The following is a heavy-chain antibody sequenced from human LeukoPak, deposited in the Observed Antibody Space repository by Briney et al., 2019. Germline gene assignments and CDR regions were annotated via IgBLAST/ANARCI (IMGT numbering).Heavy chain of an antibody. J-gene: IGHJ3*02. CDR2: ILYSGTT. V-gene: IGHV4-59*08. CDR1: GGSIRNYY. D-gene: IGHD6-19*01. CDR3: TRHPPRDSSGSDAFDI. Sequence: SETLSLTCTVSGGSIRNYYWSWIRQPPGKGLEWIGYILYSGTTNYNPSHKSRVTISVDTSKNQFSLKLSSVTAADTAFYYCTRHPPRDSSGSDAFDIWGQGTVVTVSS.